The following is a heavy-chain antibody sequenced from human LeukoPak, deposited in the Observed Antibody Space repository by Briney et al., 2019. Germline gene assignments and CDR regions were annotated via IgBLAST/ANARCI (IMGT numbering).Heavy chain of an antibody. CDR1: GFTFSSYD. V-gene: IGHV3-13*04. CDR3: ARGILWFGELLWLPGYYGMDV. D-gene: IGHD3-10*01. J-gene: IGHJ6*02. CDR2: IGTAGDT. Sequence: GGSLRLSCAASGFTFSSYDMHWVRQATGKGLEWVSAIGTAGDTYYPGSVKGRFTTSRENAKNSLYLQMNSLRAGDTAVYYCARGILWFGELLWLPGYYGMDVWGQGTTVTVSS.